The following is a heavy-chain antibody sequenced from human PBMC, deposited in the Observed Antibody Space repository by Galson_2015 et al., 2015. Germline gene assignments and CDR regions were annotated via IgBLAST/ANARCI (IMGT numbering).Heavy chain of an antibody. J-gene: IGHJ4*02. CDR1: GFTFSSYA. D-gene: IGHD3-22*01. CDR2: ISGSGGST. CDR3: AKRYYYDSRDLPLGWLVDY. Sequence: SLRLSCAASGFTFSSYAMSWVRQAPGRGLGWVSAISGSGGSTYNADSVKGRFTISRDNSKNTLYLQMNSLRAEDTAVYYCAKRYYYDSRDLPLGWLVDYWGQGTLVTVSS. V-gene: IGHV3-23*01.